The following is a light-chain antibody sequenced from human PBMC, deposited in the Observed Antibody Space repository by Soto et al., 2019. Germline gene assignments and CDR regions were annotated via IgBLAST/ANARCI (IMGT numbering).Light chain of an antibody. V-gene: IGLV1-44*01. CDR3: AVWDDSLNGFYV. J-gene: IGLJ1*01. CDR2: SNN. CDR1: RSNIGSNT. Sequence: QSVLTQPPSASGTPGQRVTISCSGSRSNIGSNTVTWYQQLPGTAPKLLIYSNNQRPSGVPDRFSGSKSGTSASLAISGLQSEDEADYYCAVWDDSLNGFYVFGTGTKVTVL.